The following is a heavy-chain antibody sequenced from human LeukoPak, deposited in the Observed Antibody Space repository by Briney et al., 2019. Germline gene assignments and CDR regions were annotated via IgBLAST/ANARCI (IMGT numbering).Heavy chain of an antibody. D-gene: IGHD3-22*01. Sequence: PGGSLRLSCAAPGFTFSSYSMNWVRQAPGKGLEWVSSISSSSSYIYYADSVKGRFTISRDNAKNSLYLQMNSLRAEDTAVYYCARDINYYDSSGSADYWGQGTLVTVSS. J-gene: IGHJ4*02. V-gene: IGHV3-21*01. CDR2: ISSSSSYI. CDR3: ARDINYYDSSGSADY. CDR1: GFTFSSYS.